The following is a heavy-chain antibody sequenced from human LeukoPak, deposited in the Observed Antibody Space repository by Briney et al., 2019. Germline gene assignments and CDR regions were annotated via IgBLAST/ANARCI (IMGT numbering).Heavy chain of an antibody. CDR2: ISGSGGST. V-gene: IGHV3-23*01. J-gene: IGHJ4*02. CDR3: ARLSSGGIEN. CDR1: GFTFSSYG. Sequence: PGGSLRLSCAASGFTFSSYGMSWVRQAPGKGLEWVSAISGSGGSTYYAGSVKGRFTISRDNAKNSLYLQMNSLRAEDTAVYYCARLSSGGIENWGQGTLVTVSS. D-gene: IGHD2-15*01.